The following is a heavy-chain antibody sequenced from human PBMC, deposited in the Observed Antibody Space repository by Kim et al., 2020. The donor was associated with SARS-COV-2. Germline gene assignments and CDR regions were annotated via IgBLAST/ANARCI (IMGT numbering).Heavy chain of an antibody. CDR1: GFTFSSYW. V-gene: IGHV3-74*01. CDR3: ARDRTTWLRSILLDY. Sequence: GGSLRLSCAASGFTFSSYWMHWVRQAPGKGLVWVSRINSDGSSTSYADSVKGRFTISRDNAKNTLYLQMNSLRAEDTAVYYCARDRTTWLRSILLDYWGQGTLVTVSS. CDR2: INSDGSST. D-gene: IGHD5-12*01. J-gene: IGHJ4*02.